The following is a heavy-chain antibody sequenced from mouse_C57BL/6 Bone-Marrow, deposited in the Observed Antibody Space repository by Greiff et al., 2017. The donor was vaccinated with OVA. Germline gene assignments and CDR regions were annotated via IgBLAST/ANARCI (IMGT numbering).Heavy chain of an antibody. CDR2: IYPRSGNT. Sequence: VKLMESGAELARPGASVKLSCKASGYTFTSYGISWVKQRTGQGLEWIGEIYPRSGNTYYNEKFKGKATLTADKSSSTAYMELRSLTSEDSAVYFCARLSYYYGSSLYAMDYWGQGTSVTVSS. CDR3: ARLSYYYGSSLYAMDY. D-gene: IGHD1-1*01. V-gene: IGHV1-81*01. J-gene: IGHJ4*01. CDR1: GYTFTSYG.